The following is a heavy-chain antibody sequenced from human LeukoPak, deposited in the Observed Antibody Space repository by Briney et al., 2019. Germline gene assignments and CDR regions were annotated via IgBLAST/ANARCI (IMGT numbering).Heavy chain of an antibody. Sequence: PGGSLRLSCAASGLTFSSYAMSWVRQAPGKGQEWVSAISGSGGSTYYADSVKGRFTISRDNSKNTLYLQMNSLRAEDTAVYYCAKQGELSLRYYYYYMDVWGKGTTLTVSS. J-gene: IGHJ6*03. CDR1: GLTFSSYA. CDR2: ISGSGGST. CDR3: AKQGELSLRYYYYYMDV. V-gene: IGHV3-23*01. D-gene: IGHD3-16*02.